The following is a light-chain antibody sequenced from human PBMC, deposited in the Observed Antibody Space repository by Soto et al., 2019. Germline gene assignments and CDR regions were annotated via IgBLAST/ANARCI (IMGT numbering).Light chain of an antibody. CDR3: SSYTSSSTWV. Sequence: QSALTQPASVSGSPGQSITISCTGTSSDVGGYNYVSWYQQHPGKAPKLMIFEVSHRPSGVSNRFSGSKSGNTASLTISGLQAEDEADYYCSSYTSSSTWVFGEGTKLTVL. CDR2: EVS. V-gene: IGLV2-14*01. J-gene: IGLJ3*02. CDR1: SSDVGGYNY.